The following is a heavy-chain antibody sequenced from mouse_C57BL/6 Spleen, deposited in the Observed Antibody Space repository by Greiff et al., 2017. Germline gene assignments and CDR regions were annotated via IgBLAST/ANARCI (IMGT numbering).Heavy chain of an antibody. J-gene: IGHJ3*01. CDR3: ARDSQLAWFAY. D-gene: IGHD4-1*02. CDR2: ISYDGSN. V-gene: IGHV3-6*01. Sequence: DVKLQESGPGLVKPSQSLSLTCSVTGYSITSGYYWNWIRQFPGNKLEWMGYISYDGSNNYNPSLKNRISITRDTSKNQFFLKLNSVTTEDTATYYCARDSQLAWFAYWGQGTMVTVSA. CDR1: GYSITSGYY.